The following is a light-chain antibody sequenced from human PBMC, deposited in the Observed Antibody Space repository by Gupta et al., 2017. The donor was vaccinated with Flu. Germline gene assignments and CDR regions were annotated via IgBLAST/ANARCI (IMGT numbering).Light chain of an antibody. CDR3: AAWDSSRDGV. CDR2: ENS. Sequence: GVTTRSSGGRSNIGSKSVYWYRQNPGTAPVLVVYENSHRPSGIPERFSASKSGTTATLTISGVGAGDEADYYCAAWDSSRDGVFGGGTKLTVL. J-gene: IGLJ3*02. V-gene: IGLV3-21*02. CDR1: NIGSKS.